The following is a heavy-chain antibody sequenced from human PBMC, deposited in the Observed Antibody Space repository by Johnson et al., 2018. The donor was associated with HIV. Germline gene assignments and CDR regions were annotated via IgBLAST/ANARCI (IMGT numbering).Heavy chain of an antibody. CDR1: GFTFSSYG. J-gene: IGHJ3*02. V-gene: IGHV3-30*02. Sequence: QVQLVESGGGVVQPGRYLRLSCAASGFTFSSYGMHWVRQAPGKGLEWVAFIRYDGSNKHYVDSVKGRFTISRDNSKNTLYLQMNSLLPEDTAVYYWAKSDSGYDAFDIWGQGTMVTVSS. CDR3: AKSDSGYDAFDI. D-gene: IGHD5-12*01. CDR2: IRYDGSNK.